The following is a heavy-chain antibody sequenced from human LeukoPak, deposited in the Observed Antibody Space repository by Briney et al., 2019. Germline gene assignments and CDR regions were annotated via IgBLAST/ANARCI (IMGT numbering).Heavy chain of an antibody. CDR2: ISSSSIYT. V-gene: IGHV3-11*05. D-gene: IGHD5-18*01. CDR3: ARGPDLSYGHRGFDY. J-gene: IGHJ4*02. Sequence: GGSLRLSCAASGFTFSENYMSWIRQAPGKGLEWVSYISSSSIYTNYADSVKGRFTISRDNAKKSLYLQVNSLRAEDTAVYYCARGPDLSYGHRGFDYWGQGTLVTVSS. CDR1: GFTFSENY.